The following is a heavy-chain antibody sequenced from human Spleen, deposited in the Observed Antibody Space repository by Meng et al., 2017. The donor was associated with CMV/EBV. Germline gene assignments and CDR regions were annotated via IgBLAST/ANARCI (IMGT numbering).Heavy chain of an antibody. Sequence: GESLKISCAASGFTVSSNYMSWVRQAPGKGLEWVSVIYSGGSTYYADSVKGRFTIPRDNSKNTLYLQMNSLRAEDTAVYYCARDDPRIAIFGVVTKYYYGMDVWGQGTTVTVSS. J-gene: IGHJ6*02. CDR1: GFTVSSNY. CDR3: ARDDPRIAIFGVVTKYYYGMDV. CDR2: IYSGGST. V-gene: IGHV3-53*01. D-gene: IGHD3-3*01.